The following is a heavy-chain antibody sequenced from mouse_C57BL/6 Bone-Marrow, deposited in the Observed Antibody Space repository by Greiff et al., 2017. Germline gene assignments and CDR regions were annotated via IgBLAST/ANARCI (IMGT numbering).Heavy chain of an antibody. Sequence: QVQLKQPGAELVRPGTSVKLSCKASGYTFTSYWMHWVKQRPGQGLEWIGVIDPSDSYTNYNQKFKGKATLTVDTSSSTAYMQLSSLTSEDSAVYYCARTLRQIDYWGQGTTLTVSS. CDR3: ARTLRQIDY. D-gene: IGHD2-12*01. V-gene: IGHV1-59*01. J-gene: IGHJ2*01. CDR1: GYTFTSYW. CDR2: IDPSDSYT.